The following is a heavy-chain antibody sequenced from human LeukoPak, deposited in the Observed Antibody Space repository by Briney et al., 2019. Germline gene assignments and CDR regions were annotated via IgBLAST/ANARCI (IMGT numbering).Heavy chain of an antibody. V-gene: IGHV3-33*01. J-gene: IGHJ4*02. Sequence: PGRSLRLSCAASGFTFSSYGMHWVRQAPGKGLEWVAVIWYDGSNKYYADSVKGRFIISRDNSKNTLYLQMNSLRAEDTAVYYCARDQTGTLLYLVYWGQGTLVTVSS. CDR3: ARDQTGTLLYLVY. CDR2: IWYDGSNK. CDR1: GFTFSSYG. D-gene: IGHD1-1*01.